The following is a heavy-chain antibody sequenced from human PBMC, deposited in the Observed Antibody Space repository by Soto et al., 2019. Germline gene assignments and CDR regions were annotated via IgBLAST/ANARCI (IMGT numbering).Heavy chain of an antibody. V-gene: IGHV3-33*01. CDR2: MWYDGSYE. D-gene: IGHD1-20*01. CDR1: EFNFKSYG. CDR3: ARDRITGTTGSYYGLDL. J-gene: IGHJ6*02. Sequence: LRLSCAASEFNFKSYGMHWVRQAPGKGLEWVAVMWYDGSYEYYADSVKGRFIISRDNSKNTLYLQMDSLRAEDTAVYYCARDRITGTTGSYYGLDLWGQGTTVTVSS.